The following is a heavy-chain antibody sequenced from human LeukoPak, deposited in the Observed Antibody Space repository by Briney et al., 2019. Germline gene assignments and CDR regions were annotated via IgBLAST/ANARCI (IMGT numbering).Heavy chain of an antibody. V-gene: IGHV3-30*01. CDR1: GFTLSSYT. D-gene: IGHD2-21*02. Sequence: PGGSLRLSCAASGFTLSSYTTHWVRQAPGKGLEWVAVILYDGSKTYYAESAKGRFTISRDNSKNTVDLQLNSLRPDDSSIYYCARDHSPHDWVDCNYYTDVWGKGTRVTVSS. CDR2: ILYDGSKT. J-gene: IGHJ6*03. CDR3: ARDHSPHDWVDCNYYTDV.